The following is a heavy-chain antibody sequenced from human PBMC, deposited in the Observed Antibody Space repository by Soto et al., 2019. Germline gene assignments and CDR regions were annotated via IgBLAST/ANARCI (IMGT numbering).Heavy chain of an antibody. CDR2: ISYDGSNK. J-gene: IGHJ6*02. CDR3: AKYVVVGATTGLGDYYYYYGMDV. Sequence: QVQLVESGGGVVQPGRSLRLSCAASGFTFSSYGMHWVRQAPGKGLEWVAVISYDGSNKYYADSVQGRFTISRDNSKNTLYLQMNSLRAEDTAVYYCAKYVVVGATTGLGDYYYYYGMDVGGQGTTVTVSS. CDR1: GFTFSSYG. D-gene: IGHD1-26*01. V-gene: IGHV3-30*18.